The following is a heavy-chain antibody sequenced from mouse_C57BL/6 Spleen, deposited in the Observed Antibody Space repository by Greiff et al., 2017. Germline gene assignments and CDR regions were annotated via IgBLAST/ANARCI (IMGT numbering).Heavy chain of an antibody. Sequence: QVQLQQSGAELVKPGASVKISCKASGYAFSSYWMNWVKQRPGKGLEWIGQIYPGDGDTNYNGKFKGKATLTADKSSSTACMQLSSLTSEDSAVYFCARSTNYYGSSYPFAYWGQGTLVTVSA. V-gene: IGHV1-80*01. CDR2: IYPGDGDT. CDR3: ARSTNYYGSSYPFAY. CDR1: GYAFSSYW. D-gene: IGHD1-1*01. J-gene: IGHJ3*01.